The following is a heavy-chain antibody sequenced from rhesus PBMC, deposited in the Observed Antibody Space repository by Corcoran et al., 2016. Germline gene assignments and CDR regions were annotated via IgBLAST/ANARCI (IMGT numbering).Heavy chain of an antibody. D-gene: IGHD3-9*01. Sequence: QLQLQESGPGLVKPSETLSLTCSVSGYSLSGGYGWSWIGRPPRTGLGGIGYSSYSVSTSYNPSLNSRVTISRETSKNQFSLKLSSVTVADTVVYYCSMYYEDYYGYYYTEGYFDYWGQRVLVTVSS. CDR2: SSYSVST. J-gene: IGHJ4*01. CDR1: GYSLSGGYG. V-gene: IGHV4-122*02. CDR3: SMYYEDYYGYYYTEGYFDY.